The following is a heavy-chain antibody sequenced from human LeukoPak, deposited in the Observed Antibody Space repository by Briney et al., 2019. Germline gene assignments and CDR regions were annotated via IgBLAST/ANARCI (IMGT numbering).Heavy chain of an antibody. CDR3: TRAWPPNRRGYYYYGMDV. V-gene: IGHV3-7*03. Sequence: GGSLRLSCAASGFTFSSYWMSWVRQAPGKGLEWVANIKQDGSEKYYVDSVKGRFTISRDNAKNSLYLQMNSLRAEATAVYYCTRAWPPNRRGYYYYGMDVWGQGTTVTVSS. D-gene: IGHD2/OR15-2a*01. J-gene: IGHJ6*02. CDR2: IKQDGSEK. CDR1: GFTFSSYW.